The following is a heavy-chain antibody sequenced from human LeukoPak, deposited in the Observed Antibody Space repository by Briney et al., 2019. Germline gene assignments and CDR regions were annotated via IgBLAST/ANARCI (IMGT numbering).Heavy chain of an antibody. CDR3: ARDSIAAAGWAFDI. V-gene: IGHV4-4*07. D-gene: IGHD6-13*01. CDR1: GGSISSYY. J-gene: IGHJ3*02. CDR2: IYTSGST. Sequence: SETLSLTCTVSGGSISSYYWSWIRQPAGKGLEWIGRIYTSGSTNYNPSLNSRVTMSVDTSKNQFSLKLSSVTAADTAVYCCARDSIAAAGWAFDIWGQGTMVTVSS.